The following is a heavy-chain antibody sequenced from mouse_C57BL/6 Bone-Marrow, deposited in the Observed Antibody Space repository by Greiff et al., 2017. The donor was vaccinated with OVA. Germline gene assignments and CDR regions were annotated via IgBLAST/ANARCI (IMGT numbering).Heavy chain of an antibody. J-gene: IGHJ2*01. V-gene: IGHV12-3*01. CDR2: ITHSGET. CDR1: GFPITSGYY. Sequence: QVQLQQSGPGLVKPSQSLFLTCSITGFPITSGYYWIWIRQSPGKPLEWMGYITHSGETFYNPSLQSPISITRETSKNQFFLQLNSVTTEDTAMYYCAGDRGDYYSYYFDDWGQGTTLTVSS. CDR3: AGDRGDYYSYYFDD. D-gene: IGHD1-1*01.